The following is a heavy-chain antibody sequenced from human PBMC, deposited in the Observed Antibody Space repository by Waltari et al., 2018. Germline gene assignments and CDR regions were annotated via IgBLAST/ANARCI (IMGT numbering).Heavy chain of an antibody. D-gene: IGHD5-12*01. Sequence: QVQLVQSGAEVKKPGSSVKVSCKASGGTFSSYAISWVRQAPGKGLEWVALIRYDGSNKYYADSVKGRFTISRDNSKNTLYLQMNSPGAEDTAAYYCAKDRWLRLEYFQHWGQGTLVTVSS. CDR2: IRYDGSNK. CDR3: AKDRWLRLEYFQH. J-gene: IGHJ1*01. CDR1: GGTFSSYA. V-gene: IGHV3-30*02.